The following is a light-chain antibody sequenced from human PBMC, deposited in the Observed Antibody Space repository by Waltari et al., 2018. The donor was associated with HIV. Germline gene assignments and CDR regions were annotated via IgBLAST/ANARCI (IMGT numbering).Light chain of an antibody. Sequence: EIVMTQSPATLSVSPGERATLSCRASQTIGSNLAWYQQKPGQAPRLLIYGTSTRATGIPSRFSGSGSGTQFTLTISSLQPEDFATYYCQQAYRGRTFGQGTKVDIK. CDR3: QQAYRGRT. V-gene: IGKV3-15*01. J-gene: IGKJ1*01. CDR1: QTIGSN. CDR2: GTS.